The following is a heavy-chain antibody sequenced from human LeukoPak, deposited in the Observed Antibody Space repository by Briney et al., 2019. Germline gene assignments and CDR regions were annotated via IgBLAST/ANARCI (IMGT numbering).Heavy chain of an antibody. V-gene: IGHV3-23*01. J-gene: IGHJ4*02. CDR1: GFTFSSYG. D-gene: IGHD3-9*01. CDR2: ISGSGGST. CDR3: AKDNAILRYFDWLSPPWGY. Sequence: GGSLRLSCAASGFTFSSYGMGWVRQAPGKGLEWVSAISGSGGSTYYADSVKGRFTISRDNSKNTLYLQMNSLRAEDTAVYYCAKDNAILRYFDWLSPPWGYWGQGTLVTVSS.